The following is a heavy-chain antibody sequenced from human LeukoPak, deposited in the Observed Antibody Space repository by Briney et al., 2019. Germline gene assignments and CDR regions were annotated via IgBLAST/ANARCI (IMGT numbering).Heavy chain of an antibody. CDR1: GGTFSSYA. CDR3: ARVIDCSSTSCYQED. V-gene: IGHV1-69*13. Sequence: SVKVSCKASGGTFSSYAISWVRQAPGQGLEWMGGIIPIFGTANYAQKFQGRVTITADESTSTAYMELSSLRSEDTAVYYCARVIDCSSTSCYQEDWGQGTLVTVSS. CDR2: IIPIFGTA. J-gene: IGHJ4*02. D-gene: IGHD2-2*01.